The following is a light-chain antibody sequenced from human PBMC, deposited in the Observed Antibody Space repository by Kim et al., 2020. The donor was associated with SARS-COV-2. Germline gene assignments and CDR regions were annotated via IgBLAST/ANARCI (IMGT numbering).Light chain of an antibody. CDR3: CSYAGSSWV. J-gene: IGLJ3*02. CDR2: EGS. Sequence: QSALTQPASVSGSPGQSITISCTGTSSDVGSYNLVSRYQQHPGKAPKLMIYEGSKRPSGVSNRFSGSKSGNTASLTISGLQAEDEADYYCCSYAGSSWVFGGGTKLTVL. V-gene: IGLV2-23*01. CDR1: SSDVGSYNL.